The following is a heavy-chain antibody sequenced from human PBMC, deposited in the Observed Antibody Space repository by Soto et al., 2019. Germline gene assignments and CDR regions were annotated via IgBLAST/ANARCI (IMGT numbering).Heavy chain of an antibody. J-gene: IGHJ4*02. Sequence: GGSLRLSCAASGFPFSSSWMDWVRQAPGKGLEWVANISPDGRQTSYVDSVKGRFTVSRENAENSVFLQVNSLRVEDTAVYYCSWSLNYWGQGTLVTVSS. CDR2: ISPDGRQT. CDR3: SWSLNY. CDR1: GFPFSSSW. V-gene: IGHV3-7*01. D-gene: IGHD1-26*01.